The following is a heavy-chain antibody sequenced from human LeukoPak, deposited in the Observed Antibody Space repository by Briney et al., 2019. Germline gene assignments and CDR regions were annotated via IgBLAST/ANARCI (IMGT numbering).Heavy chain of an antibody. J-gene: IGHJ4*02. D-gene: IGHD6-13*01. V-gene: IGHV3-30*18. CDR2: ISGDGSKK. CDR3: AKADSSSCPDY. CDR1: GFTFSSYA. Sequence: PGGSLRLSCAASGFTFSSYAMHWVRQAPGKGLEWVAIISGDGSKKYYADSVKGRFTISRDNSKNTLYLQMNSLRGEDTAVYYCAKADSSSCPDYWGQGTLVTVSS.